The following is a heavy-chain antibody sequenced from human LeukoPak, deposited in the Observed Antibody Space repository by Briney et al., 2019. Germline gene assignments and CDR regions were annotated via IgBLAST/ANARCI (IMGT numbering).Heavy chain of an antibody. J-gene: IGHJ5*02. CDR3: AQECVDSTGYYYVPNWFDP. D-gene: IGHD3-22*01. Sequence: GGSLRLSCVAPGFTFSSYWMSWVRQAPGKGLEWVANIKQDGSAKYYVDSVKGRFTISRDNAKNSLYLHMNSLRADDTAVYYCAQECVDSTGYYYVPNWFDPWGQGTLVTVSS. V-gene: IGHV3-7*01. CDR2: IKQDGSAK. CDR1: GFTFSSYW.